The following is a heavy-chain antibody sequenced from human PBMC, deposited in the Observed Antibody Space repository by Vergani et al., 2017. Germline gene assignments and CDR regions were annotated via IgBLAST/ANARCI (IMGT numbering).Heavy chain of an antibody. CDR3: ARXDTQVPATSHFYYMDV. V-gene: IGHV4-31*11. D-gene: IGHD6-25*01. CDR1: GGSISSGYHC. J-gene: IGHJ6*03. CDR2: IFYSGTT. Sequence: QVQLQESGPGVVKPSQTLFLTCAVSGGSISSGYHCWTWIRQRPGKGPEWIGYIFYSGTTYDNPSLRSRLTISVDTSQNQFSLKLWSVTAADTAVYYCARXDTQVPATSHFYYMDVWGKGTTVVVSS.